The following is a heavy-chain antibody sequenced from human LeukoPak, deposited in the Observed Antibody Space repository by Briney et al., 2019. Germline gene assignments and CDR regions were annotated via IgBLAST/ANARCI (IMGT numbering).Heavy chain of an antibody. Sequence: GESLKISCKGSGYSFTSYWIGWVRQMPGKGLEWMGIIYPDDSDTRYSPSFQGQVTISADKSISTAYLQWSSLKASDIAMYYCARSATIRDVFDIWGQGKMATASS. J-gene: IGHJ3*02. CDR3: ARSATIRDVFDI. CDR1: GYSFTSYW. D-gene: IGHD5-24*01. CDR2: IYPDDSDT. V-gene: IGHV5-51*01.